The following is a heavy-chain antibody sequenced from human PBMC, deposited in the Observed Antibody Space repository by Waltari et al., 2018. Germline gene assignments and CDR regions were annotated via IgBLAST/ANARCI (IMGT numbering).Heavy chain of an antibody. D-gene: IGHD3-10*01. CDR1: GGTFRGNA. CDR3: AMEGKTYYSQQPYYFDY. V-gene: IGHV1-69*01. CDR2: ITPMFGAA. J-gene: IGHJ4*02. Sequence: QVQLVQSGAEVKKPGSSVKVSCKASGGTFRGNAIIGVRQAPGQGLEWMGGITPMFGAADYAQNFQGRVTITADESTSTAYMELSSLRSEDTAVYYCAMEGKTYYSQQPYYFDYWGQGTLVTVSS.